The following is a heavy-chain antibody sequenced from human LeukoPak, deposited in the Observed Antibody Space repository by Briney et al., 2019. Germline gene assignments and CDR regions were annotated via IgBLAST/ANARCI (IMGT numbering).Heavy chain of an antibody. CDR1: GGSFSGYY. CDR3: AREAVAEVDYYGMDV. D-gene: IGHD6-19*01. V-gene: IGHV4-34*01. J-gene: IGHJ6*04. CDR2: INHSGST. Sequence: KPSETLSLTCAVYGGSFSGYYWSWIRQPPGKGLEWIGEINHSGSTNYNPSLKSRVTISVDTSKNQFSLKLSSVTAADTAVYYCAREAVAEVDYYGMDVWGKGTTVTVSS.